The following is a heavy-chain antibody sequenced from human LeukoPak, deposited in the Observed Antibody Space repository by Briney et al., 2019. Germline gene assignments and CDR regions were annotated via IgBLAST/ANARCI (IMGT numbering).Heavy chain of an antibody. CDR3: AKDIDSSSWYYFDY. Sequence: GGSLRLSCAASGFTFSSYWMNWARQAPGKGLEWVSSISWNSGRLGYADSVKGRFTISRDNAKNSLYLEMNSLRAEDTALYFCAKDIDSSSWYYFDYWGQGTLATVSS. CDR1: GFTFSSYW. D-gene: IGHD6-13*01. CDR2: ISWNSGRL. V-gene: IGHV3-9*01. J-gene: IGHJ4*02.